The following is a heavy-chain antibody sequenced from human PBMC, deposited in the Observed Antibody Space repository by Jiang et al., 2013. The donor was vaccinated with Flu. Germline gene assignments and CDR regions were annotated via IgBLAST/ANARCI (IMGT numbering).Heavy chain of an antibody. J-gene: IGHJ5*02. Sequence: LLKPSETLSLTCTVSGGSISSHYWGWIRQPPGKRLEWIGYMSSSGTINYNPSLRSRVTISLDTSKNQFSLKLSSVTAADTAVYYCARGTPGYYDSSANWFDPWGQGTLVTVSS. D-gene: IGHD3-22*01. V-gene: IGHV4-59*11. CDR3: ARGTPGYYDSSANWFDP. CDR2: MSSSGTI. CDR1: GGSISSHY.